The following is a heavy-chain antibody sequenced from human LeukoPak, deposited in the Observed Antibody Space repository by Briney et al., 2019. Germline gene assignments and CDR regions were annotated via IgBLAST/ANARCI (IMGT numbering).Heavy chain of an antibody. V-gene: IGHV3-64D*06. D-gene: IGHD3-10*01. J-gene: IGHJ4*02. CDR3: ARDYYGSGPSKNLFDY. CDR2: ISSNGGST. CDR1: GFTFSSYA. Sequence: GGSLRLSCSASGFTFSSYAMHWVRQAPGKGLEYVSAISSNGGSTYYADSVKGRFTISRDNSKNTLYLQMSSLRAEDTAVYYCARDYYGSGPSKNLFDYWGQGTLVTVSS.